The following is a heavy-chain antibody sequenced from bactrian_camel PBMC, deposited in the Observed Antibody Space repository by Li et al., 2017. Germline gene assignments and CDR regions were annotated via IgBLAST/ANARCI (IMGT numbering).Heavy chain of an antibody. CDR3: AVPSRAPYDCYAGSPDLGY. J-gene: IGHJ6*01. CDR1: GATGGIDY. CDR2: IYTVDGST. D-gene: IGHD4*01. Sequence: HVQLVESGGGSVQAGGSLRLSCAISGATGGIDYMGWFRQAPGKEREAVASIYTVDGSTYYADSVKGRFTISQDNAKNALYLQMNSLRPEDTAMYYCAVPSRAPYDCYAGSPDLGYLGQGTQVTVS. V-gene: IGHV3S54*01.